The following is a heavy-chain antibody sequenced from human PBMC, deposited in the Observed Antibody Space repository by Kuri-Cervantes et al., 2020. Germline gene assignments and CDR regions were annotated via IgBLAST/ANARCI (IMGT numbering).Heavy chain of an antibody. V-gene: IGHV3-48*04. CDR1: GFTFSSYS. Sequence: GESLKISCAASGFTFSSYSMNWVRQAPGKGLEWVSLISWDGGSTYYADSVKGRFTISRDNAKNSLYLQMNSLRAEDTAVYYCARVASGSYVLGNYYMDVWGKGTTVTVSS. CDR2: ISWDGGST. D-gene: IGHD3-10*01. CDR3: ARVASGSYVLGNYYMDV. J-gene: IGHJ6*03.